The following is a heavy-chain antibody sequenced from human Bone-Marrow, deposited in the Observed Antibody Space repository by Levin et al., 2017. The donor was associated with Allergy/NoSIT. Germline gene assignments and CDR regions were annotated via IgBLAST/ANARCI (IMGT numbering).Heavy chain of an antibody. J-gene: IGHJ4*02. CDR1: GYTFTDYY. V-gene: IGHV1-2*06. CDR3: ARDLSRSGCSGGSCPEALDF. D-gene: IGHD2-15*01. Sequence: GGSLRLSCKTSGYTFTDYYMHWVRQAPGQGLEWMGRINPISGVTNNAQNFQGRVTMTRDTSIATAYLELSRLKSDDTALYYCARDLSRSGCSGGSCPEALDFWGQGTLITVSP. CDR2: INPISGVT.